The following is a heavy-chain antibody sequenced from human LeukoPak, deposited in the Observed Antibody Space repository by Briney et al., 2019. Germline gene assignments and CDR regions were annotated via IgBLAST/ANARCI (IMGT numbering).Heavy chain of an antibody. J-gene: IGHJ3*02. Sequence: ASVKVSCKASGYTFSNYGISWVRQAPGQGLEWMGWISSYNDNTNYAQKFQGRVTITADESTSTAYMELSSLRSEDTAVYYCARRAVVRGVIIDDAFDIWGQGTMVTVSS. CDR3: ARRAVVRGVIIDDAFDI. CDR1: GYTFSNYG. V-gene: IGHV1-18*01. D-gene: IGHD3-10*01. CDR2: ISSYNDNT.